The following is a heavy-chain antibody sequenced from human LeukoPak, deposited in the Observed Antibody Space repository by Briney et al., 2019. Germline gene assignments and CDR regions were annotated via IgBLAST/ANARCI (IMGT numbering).Heavy chain of an antibody. V-gene: IGHV3-74*01. D-gene: IGHD3-10*01. CDR1: GLTFNSYW. CDR2: INSDGSST. CDR3: AAPGNRVSGPFDL. J-gene: IGHJ4*02. Sequence: GGSLRLSCEASGLTFNSYWMHWARQVPGKGLVWVSRINSDGSSTTYADSVKGRFTISRDNAKNTLYLQMNSLRAEDTAVYYCAAPGNRVSGPFDLWGQRTVVTVSS.